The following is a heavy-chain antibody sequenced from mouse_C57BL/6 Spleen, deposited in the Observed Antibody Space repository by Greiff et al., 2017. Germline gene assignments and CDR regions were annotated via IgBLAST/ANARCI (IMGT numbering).Heavy chain of an antibody. CDR3: ARSYDGYYWYFDV. CDR2: IDPSDSYT. CDR1: GYTFTSYW. J-gene: IGHJ1*03. Sequence: QVQLQQPGAELVRPGTSVKLSCKASGYTFTSYWMHWVQQRPGQGLEWIGVIDPSDSYTNYNHKFKGKATLTVDTTSSTAYMQLSSLTSEDSAVYYCARSYDGYYWYFDVWGTGTTVTVSS. V-gene: IGHV1-59*01. D-gene: IGHD2-3*01.